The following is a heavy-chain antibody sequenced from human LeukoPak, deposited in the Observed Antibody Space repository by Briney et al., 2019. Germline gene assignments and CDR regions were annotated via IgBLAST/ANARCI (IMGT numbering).Heavy chain of an antibody. CDR3: AKSNSLYYYDSSGITPLYFDY. CDR1: GYTFTSYY. Sequence: ASVKVSCKASGYTFTSYYMHWVRQAPGQGPEWMGIINPSGGSTSYAQKFQGRVTMTRDTSTSTVYMELSSLRSEDTAVYYCAKSNSLYYYDSSGITPLYFDYWGQGTLVTVSS. V-gene: IGHV1-46*01. J-gene: IGHJ4*02. D-gene: IGHD3-22*01. CDR2: INPSGGST.